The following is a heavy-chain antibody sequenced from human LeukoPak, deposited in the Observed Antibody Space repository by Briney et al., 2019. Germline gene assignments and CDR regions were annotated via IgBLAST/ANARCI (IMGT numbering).Heavy chain of an antibody. J-gene: IGHJ5*02. CDR2: IYNSGTT. CDR3: ARHYGP. Sequence: SDTLSLTCGVSGGSLRNSSFYWGRICQPPGKGLEWIASIYNSGTTYYTPSIKSRITIFVDTSKNQVSLKLRSVTAADTAVYYCARHYGPWGQGTLVTVSS. V-gene: IGHV4-39*01. D-gene: IGHD3-10*01. CDR1: GGSLRNSSFY.